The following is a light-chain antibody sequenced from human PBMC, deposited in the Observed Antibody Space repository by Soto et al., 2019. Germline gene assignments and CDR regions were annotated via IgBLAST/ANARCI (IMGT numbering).Light chain of an antibody. J-gene: IGLJ3*02. CDR1: SSDVGGYNY. Sequence: QSALTQPASVSGSPGQTITISCTGTSSDVGGYNYLSWYQQHPGKAPKVMIYEVSNRPSGVSNRFSGSKSGNTASLTISGLQAEDEADYYCQSYDSSLSDWVFGGGTKLTVL. CDR3: QSYDSSLSDWV. V-gene: IGLV2-14*01. CDR2: EVS.